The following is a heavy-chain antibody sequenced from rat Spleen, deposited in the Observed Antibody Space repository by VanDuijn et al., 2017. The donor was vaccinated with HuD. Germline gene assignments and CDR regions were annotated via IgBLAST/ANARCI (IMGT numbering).Heavy chain of an antibody. D-gene: IGHD5-1*01. CDR3: LGAIMFTPYYVMDD. CDR1: GFTFNNYW. V-gene: IGHV5-31*01. Sequence: EVQLVESGGGLVQPGRSLKLSCVASGFTFNNYWMTWIRQAPGKGLEWVASISNTGGSTYYPDSVKGRFTISRDNAKSTLYLQMNSLRFEDTENYYCLGAIMFTPYYVMDDWGQAASVNVSS. J-gene: IGHJ4*01. CDR2: ISNTGGST.